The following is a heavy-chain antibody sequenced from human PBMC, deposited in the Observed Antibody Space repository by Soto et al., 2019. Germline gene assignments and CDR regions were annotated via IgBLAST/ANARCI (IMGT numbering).Heavy chain of an antibody. CDR1: GFSLSTSGVG. J-gene: IGHJ4*02. CDR3: AHRSLLAAAGFSLDY. CDR2: IYWDDDK. V-gene: IGHV2-5*02. D-gene: IGHD6-13*01. Sequence: QITLKESGPTLVKPTQTLTLTCTFSGFSLSTSGVGVGWIRHPPGKALEWLALIYWDDDKHYSPSLKSRLTITKATSKNQVVLTMTNMAPVDTAPYYCAHRSLLAAAGFSLDYWGQGTLVTVSS.